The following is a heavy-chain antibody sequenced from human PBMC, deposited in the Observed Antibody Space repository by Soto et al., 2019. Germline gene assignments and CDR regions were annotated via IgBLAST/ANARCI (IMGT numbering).Heavy chain of an antibody. CDR3: ARVVGPRKIVVVPAAITPNYYYYMDV. J-gene: IGHJ6*03. V-gene: IGHV3-11*01. D-gene: IGHD2-2*02. Sequence: GGSLRLSCAASGFTFSDYYMSWIRQAPGKGLEWVSYISSSGSTIYYADSVKGRFTISRDNAKNSLYLQMNSLRAEDTAVYYCARVVGPRKIVVVPAAITPNYYYYMDVWGKGTTVTVSS. CDR1: GFTFSDYY. CDR2: ISSSGSTI.